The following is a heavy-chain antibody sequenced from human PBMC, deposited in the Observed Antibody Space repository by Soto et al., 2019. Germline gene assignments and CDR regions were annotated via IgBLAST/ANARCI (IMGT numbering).Heavy chain of an antibody. CDR1: GFTFSNNG. Sequence: QVQLVESGGGVVQPGRSLRLSCAASGFTFSNNGMHWVRQAPGKGLEWVAVIWYDGINKYYADSVKGRFIISRDNSKNTVYLPMNSRRAEDTAVYYCARDRVQMVYGLYVWGKGTTVTVYS. D-gene: IGHD2-8*01. V-gene: IGHV3-33*01. CDR3: ARDRVQMVYGLYV. J-gene: IGHJ6*04. CDR2: IWYDGINK.